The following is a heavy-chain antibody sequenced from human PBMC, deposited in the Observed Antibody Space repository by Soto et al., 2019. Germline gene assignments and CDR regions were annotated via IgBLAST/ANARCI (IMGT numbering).Heavy chain of an antibody. Sequence: PGGSLRLSCSASGFTFSIYAMHWVRQAPGKGLEYVSSISTNGGSTHYAESEKGRFTISRDNSKNTQYLQMSSLRDDDTAVFYCVKGEYYYDSSGYYPFDYWGQGTLVTVSS. V-gene: IGHV3-64D*06. CDR1: GFTFSIYA. CDR3: VKGEYYYDSSGYYPFDY. D-gene: IGHD3-22*01. CDR2: ISTNGGST. J-gene: IGHJ4*02.